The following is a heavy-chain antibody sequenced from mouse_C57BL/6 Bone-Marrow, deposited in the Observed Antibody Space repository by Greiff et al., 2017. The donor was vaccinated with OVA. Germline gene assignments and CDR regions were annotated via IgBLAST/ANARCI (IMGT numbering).Heavy chain of an antibody. CDR2: IYPRDGST. CDR1: GYTFTDHT. J-gene: IGHJ3*01. CDR3: AKERRWLPFAY. V-gene: IGHV1-78*01. Sequence: VHLVESDAELVKPGASVKISCKVSGYTFTDHTIHWMKQRPEQGLEWIGYIYPRDGSTKYNEKFKGKATLTADKSSSTAYMQLNSLTSEDSAVYFCAKERRWLPFAYWGQGTLVTVSA. D-gene: IGHD2-3*01.